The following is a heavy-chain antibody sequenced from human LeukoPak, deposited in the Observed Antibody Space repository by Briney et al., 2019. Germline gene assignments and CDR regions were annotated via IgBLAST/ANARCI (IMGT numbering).Heavy chain of an antibody. CDR3: ARDRLPITMVRGVIDY. Sequence: GGSLRLSCAASGFTFSSYSMNWVRQAPGKGLEWVSSISSSSSYIYYADSVKGRFTISRDNAKNSLYLQMNSLRAEDTAVYYCARDRLPITMVRGVIDYWGQGTLVTVSS. CDR2: ISSSSSYI. V-gene: IGHV3-21*01. CDR1: GFTFSSYS. J-gene: IGHJ4*02. D-gene: IGHD3-10*01.